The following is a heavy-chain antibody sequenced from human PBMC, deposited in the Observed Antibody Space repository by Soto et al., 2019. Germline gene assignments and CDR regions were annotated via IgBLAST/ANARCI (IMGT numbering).Heavy chain of an antibody. J-gene: IGHJ6*04. V-gene: IGHV4-39*01. CDR3: VSRPSYDGIGFEGGVMDV. Sequence: PSELLCLTNAVSGGSISSRSYYWGWIRQPPGKGLEWIGSIYYSGSTYYNPSLKSRVTISVDTSKNQFSLKLSSVTAADTAVYYFVSRPSYDGIGFEGGVMDVWVNGTSVTVSS. D-gene: IGHD3-22*01. CDR1: GGSISSRSYY. CDR2: IYYSGST.